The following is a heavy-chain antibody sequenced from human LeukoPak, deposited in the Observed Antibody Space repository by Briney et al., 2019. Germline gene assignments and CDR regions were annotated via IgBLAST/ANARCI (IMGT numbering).Heavy chain of an antibody. CDR3: ARADSDYDSSGYYSRWAYYFDY. D-gene: IGHD3-22*01. J-gene: IGHJ4*02. V-gene: IGHV4-59*12. CDR2: IYYSGST. CDR1: GGSISSYY. Sequence: SETLSLTCTVSGGSISSYYWSWIRQPPGKGLEWIGYIYYSGSTNYNPSLKSRVTMSVDTSKNQFSLKLSSVTAADTAVYYCARADSDYDSSGYYSRWAYYFDYWGQGTLVTVSS.